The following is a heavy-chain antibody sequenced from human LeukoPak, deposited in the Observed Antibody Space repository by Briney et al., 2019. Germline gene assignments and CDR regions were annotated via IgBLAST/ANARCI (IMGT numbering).Heavy chain of an antibody. CDR2: IRSKALYGTR. CDR3: DRGNVNYYAPDY. Sequence: GGSLRLSCTASGFNFGGYAINWVRQAPGQGLEWVGFIRSKALYGTREYAASGEGRFTISRDDSKGIAYLQMNTLKIEDTAVYYCDRGNVNYYAPDYWGQGTLVTVSS. V-gene: IGHV3-49*04. CDR1: GFNFGGYA. D-gene: IGHD1-7*01. J-gene: IGHJ4*02.